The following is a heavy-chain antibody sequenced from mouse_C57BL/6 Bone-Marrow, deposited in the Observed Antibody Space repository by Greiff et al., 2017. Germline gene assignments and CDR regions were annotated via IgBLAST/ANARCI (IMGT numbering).Heavy chain of an antibody. CDR2: IWGDGST. V-gene: IGHV2-3*01. D-gene: IGHD4-1*01. J-gene: IGHJ1*03. CDR3: AKGGNWDWYFDV. CDR1: GFSLTSYG. Sequence: VQRVESGPGLVAPSQSLSITCTVSGFSLTSYGVSWVRQPPGKGLEWLGVIWGDGSTNYHSALISRLSIRKDNSKCQVFLKLNSLQTEDTATYYCAKGGNWDWYFDVWGTGTTVTVSS.